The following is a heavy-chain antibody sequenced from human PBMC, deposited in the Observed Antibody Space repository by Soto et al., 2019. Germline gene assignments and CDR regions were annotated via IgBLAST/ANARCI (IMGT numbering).Heavy chain of an antibody. CDR1: GFTFSSYA. V-gene: IGHV3-23*01. CDR3: AKVCDYVWGSYRPYYFDY. Sequence: SLRLSCAASGFTFSSYAMSWVRQAPGKGLEWVSAISGSGGSTYYADSVKGRFTISRDNSKNTLYLQMNSLRAEDTAVYYCAKVCDYVWGSYRPYYFDYWGQGTLVTVSS. CDR2: ISGSGGST. J-gene: IGHJ4*02. D-gene: IGHD3-16*02.